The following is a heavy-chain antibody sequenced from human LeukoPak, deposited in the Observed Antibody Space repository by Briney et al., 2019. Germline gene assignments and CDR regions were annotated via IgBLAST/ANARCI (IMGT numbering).Heavy chain of an antibody. J-gene: IGHJ6*03. CDR2: MNPNSGNT. D-gene: IGHD2-2*01. Sequence: ASVKVSCKASGYTFTSYDINWVRQATGQGLEWMGWMNPNSGNTGYAPKFQGRVTITRNTSISTAYMELSSLRSEDTAVYYCVRKGPANYYYYYMDVWGKGTTVTVSS. V-gene: IGHV1-8*01. CDR3: VRKGPANYYYYYMDV. CDR1: GYTFTSYD.